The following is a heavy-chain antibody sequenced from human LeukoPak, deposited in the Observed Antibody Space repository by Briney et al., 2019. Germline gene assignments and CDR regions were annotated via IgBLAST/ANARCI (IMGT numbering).Heavy chain of an antibody. CDR1: GYIFTTYW. V-gene: IGHV5-51*01. J-gene: IGHJ6*02. D-gene: IGHD2/OR15-2a*01. Sequence: GESLKISCKGSGYIFTTYWIAWVRQMPGKGLEWMGIIYPTDSDTRYSPSFQGQVTISADKSISTAYLQWSSLKASDTAMYYCARPLRNYYYGMDVWGQGTTVTVSS. CDR3: ARPLRNYYYGMDV. CDR2: IYPTDSDT.